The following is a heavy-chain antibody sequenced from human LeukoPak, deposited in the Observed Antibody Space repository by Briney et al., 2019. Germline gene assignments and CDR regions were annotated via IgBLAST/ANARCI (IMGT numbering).Heavy chain of an antibody. D-gene: IGHD3-9*01. CDR3: ARANYDILTGYLYFDY. J-gene: IGHJ4*02. Sequence: GGSLRLSCAASGFTVNSYYMSWVREAPGKGLEWVSIIYGGGSTHYGATVKDRFTISRDKPKNTLYLQMNSLRAEDTAVYYCARANYDILTGYLYFDYWGQGTLVTVSS. CDR1: GFTVNSYY. CDR2: IYGGGST. V-gene: IGHV3-66*01.